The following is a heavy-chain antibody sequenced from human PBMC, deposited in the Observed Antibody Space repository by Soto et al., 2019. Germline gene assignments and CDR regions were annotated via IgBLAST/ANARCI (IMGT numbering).Heavy chain of an antibody. J-gene: IGHJ4*02. CDR3: ARGGGYTFDY. CDR1: GGSISSGGYS. D-gene: IGHD3-16*01. Sequence: QLQLQESGSGLVKPSQTLSLTCAVSGGSISSGGYSWSWIRQPPGKGLEWIGYIYHSGSTYYNPSLKSRVPIPVARSMNQFSLKLSSVTAAATAVSYCARGGGYTFDYWGQGTLVTVSS. CDR2: IYHSGST. V-gene: IGHV4-30-2*01.